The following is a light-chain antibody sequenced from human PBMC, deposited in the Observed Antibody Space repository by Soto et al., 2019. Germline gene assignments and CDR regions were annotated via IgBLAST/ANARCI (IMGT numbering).Light chain of an antibody. CDR3: QQLNNYPFT. Sequence: DIQLTQSPSFLSASVGDRVTITCRASQGISSYLAWYQQKPGKAPNLLIYAASTLQSGVPSRLSGSGSGTEFTLTISSLQPDDFATYYCQQLNNYPFTFGPGTKVDIK. CDR1: QGISSY. J-gene: IGKJ3*01. V-gene: IGKV1-9*01. CDR2: AAS.